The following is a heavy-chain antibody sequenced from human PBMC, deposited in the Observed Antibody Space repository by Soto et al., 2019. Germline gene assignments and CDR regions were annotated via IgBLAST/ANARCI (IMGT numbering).Heavy chain of an antibody. Sequence: VKVSCKASGGTFSSYAIGWVRQAPGQGLEWMGGIIPIFGTANYAQKFQGRVTITADESTSTAYMELSSLRSEDTAVYYCARALSYYYDSSGYYRYDAFDIWGQGTMVTVSS. CDR3: ARALSYYYDSSGYYRYDAFDI. CDR2: IIPIFGTA. J-gene: IGHJ3*02. V-gene: IGHV1-69*01. CDR1: GGTFSSYA. D-gene: IGHD3-22*01.